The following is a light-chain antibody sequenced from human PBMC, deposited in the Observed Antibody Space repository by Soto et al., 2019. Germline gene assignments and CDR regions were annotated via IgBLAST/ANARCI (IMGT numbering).Light chain of an antibody. CDR1: QSVSNSY. CDR3: QLYGTSPTWT. Sequence: DIVLTQSPGTLSLSPGERATLSCRASQSVSNSYLAWYQQKPGQAPRLLIYGASSRATGIPDRFSGDGSGTDFTLTISRREPEDFVVYYCQLYGTSPTWTFGQGTKVEVK. V-gene: IGKV3-20*01. J-gene: IGKJ1*01. CDR2: GAS.